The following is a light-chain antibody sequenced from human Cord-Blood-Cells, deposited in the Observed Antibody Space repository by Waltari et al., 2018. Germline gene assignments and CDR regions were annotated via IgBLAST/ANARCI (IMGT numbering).Light chain of an antibody. V-gene: IGLV2-11*01. CDR2: VVS. J-gene: IGLJ1*01. CDR3: CSYAGSYSRYV. CDR1: SSDVCGYNY. Sequence: QSALTQPRSVSGSPGQSVTISCTGTSSDVCGYNYVSWYQQHPGKAPKLMIYVVSKRPQGVPDRFSGSKSGNTASLTISGLQAEDEADYYCCSYAGSYSRYVFGTGTKVTVL.